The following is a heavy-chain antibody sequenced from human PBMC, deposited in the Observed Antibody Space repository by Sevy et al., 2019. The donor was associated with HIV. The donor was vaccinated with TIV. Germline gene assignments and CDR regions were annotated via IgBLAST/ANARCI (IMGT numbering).Heavy chain of an antibody. CDR1: GFICGDLY. CDR2: IRNKAKSSTT. D-gene: IGHD1-26*01. Sequence: GGSLRLSCAASGFICGDLYMDWVRQAPGKGLKWIGRIRNKAKSSTTEYAASVKGRFTITRADSKNSLYLHMTSLKTEDTARYYCAEVAADRGYFTIWGRGTLVTVSS. V-gene: IGHV3-72*01. CDR3: AEVAADRGYFTI. J-gene: IGHJ2*01.